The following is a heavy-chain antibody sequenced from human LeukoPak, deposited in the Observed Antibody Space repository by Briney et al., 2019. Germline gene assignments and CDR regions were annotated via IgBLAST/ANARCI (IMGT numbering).Heavy chain of an antibody. CDR1: GGSISSGGYY. V-gene: IGHV4-31*03. CDR3: AEGYSYGSFDY. J-gene: IGHJ4*02. D-gene: IGHD5-18*01. CDR2: IYYSGST. Sequence: SQTLSLTCTVSGGSISSGGYYWRWLRQHPGKGLEWIGYIYYSGSTYYNPSLKSRVTISVDTSKNQFSLKLSSVTAADTAVYYCAEGYSYGSFDYWGQGTLVTVSS.